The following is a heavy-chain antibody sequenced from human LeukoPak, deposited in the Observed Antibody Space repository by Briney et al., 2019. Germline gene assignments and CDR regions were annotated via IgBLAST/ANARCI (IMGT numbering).Heavy chain of an antibody. J-gene: IGHJ5*02. CDR1: GYTLTELS. CDR3: ATDYRSGSYFWFDP. D-gene: IGHD3-10*01. CDR2: FDPEDGET. V-gene: IGHV1-24*01. Sequence: GASVKVSCKVSGYTLTELSMHWVRQAPGKGLEWMGGFDPEDGETIYAQKFQGRVTMTEDTSIDTAYMELSSLRSEDTAVYYCATDYRSGSYFWFDPWGQGTLVTVSS.